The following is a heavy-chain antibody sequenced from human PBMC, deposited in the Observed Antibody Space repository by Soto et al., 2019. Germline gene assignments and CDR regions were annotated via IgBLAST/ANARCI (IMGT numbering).Heavy chain of an antibody. D-gene: IGHD3-10*02. CDR2: FDPEQGET. J-gene: IGHJ4*02. Sequence: GASVKVSCKLSGCTLSELSMHWVRQSPGKGLEWMGGFDPEQGETIYAQKFQGRLTLTEDTSTNTAYLEVTSLRTEDTAVYYCASPYVTRDDVSVTDYWGQGTLVTVSS. CDR1: GCTLSELS. CDR3: ASPYVTRDDVSVTDY. V-gene: IGHV1-24*01.